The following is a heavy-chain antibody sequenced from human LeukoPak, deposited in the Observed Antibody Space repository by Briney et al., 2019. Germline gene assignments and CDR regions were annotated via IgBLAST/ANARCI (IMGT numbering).Heavy chain of an antibody. CDR3: ASQMGDSSGYPDAFDI. V-gene: IGHV5-51*01. CDR1: GYSFTSHW. Sequence: GESLKISCKGSGYSFTSHWIGWVRQMPGKGLEWMGIIYPGDSDTRYSPSFQGQVTISADKSISTAYLQWSSLKASDTAMYYCASQMGDSSGYPDAFDIWGQGTMVTVSS. D-gene: IGHD3-22*01. J-gene: IGHJ3*02. CDR2: IYPGDSDT.